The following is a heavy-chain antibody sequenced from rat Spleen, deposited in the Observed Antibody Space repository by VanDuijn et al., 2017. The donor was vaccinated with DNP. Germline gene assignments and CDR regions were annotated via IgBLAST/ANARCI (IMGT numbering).Heavy chain of an antibody. D-gene: IGHD1-9*01. CDR3: TRSLSYTYYGYFDY. J-gene: IGHJ2*01. CDR1: GFSLTDYS. CDR2: ISSGGST. V-gene: IGHV2-19*01. Sequence: QVQLKESGPGMVQPSQTLSLTCTVSGFSLTDYSVHWVRQPPGKVLEWIAAISSGGSTYYNSALKSRLSISRDTSKSQVFLKMNSLQADDTGTYYCTRSLSYTYYGYFDYWGQGVMVTVSS.